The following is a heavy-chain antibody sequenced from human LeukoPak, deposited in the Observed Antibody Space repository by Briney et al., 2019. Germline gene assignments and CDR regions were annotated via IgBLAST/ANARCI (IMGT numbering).Heavy chain of an antibody. J-gene: IGHJ6*02. CDR1: GFTFSSYS. D-gene: IGHD6-19*01. V-gene: IGHV3-21*01. Sequence: AGGSLRLSCAASGFTFSSYSMNWVRQAPGKGLEWVSSISSSSSYIYYADSVKGRFTISRDNAKNSLYLQMSSLRAEDTAVYYCARNGVAGTYYGMDVWGQGTTVTVSS. CDR3: ARNGVAGTYYGMDV. CDR2: ISSSSSYI.